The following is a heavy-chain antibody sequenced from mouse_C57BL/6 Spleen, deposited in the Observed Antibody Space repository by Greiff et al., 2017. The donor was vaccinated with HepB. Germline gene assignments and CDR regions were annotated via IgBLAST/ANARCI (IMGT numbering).Heavy chain of an antibody. CDR1: GYAFSSYW. CDR3: ARGLLRVVGFAY. CDR2: IYPGDGDT. D-gene: IGHD1-1*01. Sequence: VQGVESGAELVKPGASVKISCKASGYAFSSYWMNWVKQRPGKGLEWIGQIYPGDGDTNYNGKFKGKATLTADKSSSTAYMQLSSLTSEDSAVYFCARGLLRVVGFAYWGQGTLVTVSA. V-gene: IGHV1-80*01. J-gene: IGHJ3*01.